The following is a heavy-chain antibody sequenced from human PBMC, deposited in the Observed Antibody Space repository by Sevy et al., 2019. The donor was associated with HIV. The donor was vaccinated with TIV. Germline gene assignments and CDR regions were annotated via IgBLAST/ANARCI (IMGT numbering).Heavy chain of an antibody. Sequence: SETLSLTCAVYGGSFSGYYWNWIRQSPGKGLEWIGEINHSGSTHYNPSLKGRVTISVDTSKNQFSLRLNSVTAADTAVYSCARAPPVVVVPGAPSWFDPWGQGTLVTVSS. V-gene: IGHV4-34*01. CDR2: INHSGST. J-gene: IGHJ5*02. CDR1: GGSFSGYY. D-gene: IGHD2-2*01. CDR3: ARAPPVVVVPGAPSWFDP.